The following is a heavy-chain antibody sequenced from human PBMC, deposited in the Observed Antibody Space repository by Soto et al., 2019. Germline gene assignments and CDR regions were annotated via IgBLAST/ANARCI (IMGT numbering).Heavy chain of an antibody. CDR1: GGSISSCGYY. V-gene: IGHV4-31*03. J-gene: IGHJ5*02. CDR3: ARGKLRSLSWFDP. D-gene: IGHD4-17*01. CDR2: IYYSGST. Sequence: PSETLSLTCTVSGGSISSCGYYWSWIRQHPGKGLEWIGYIYYSGSTYYNPSLKSRVTISVDTSKNQFSLKLSSVTAADTAVYYCARGKLRSLSWFDPWGQGTLVTVSS.